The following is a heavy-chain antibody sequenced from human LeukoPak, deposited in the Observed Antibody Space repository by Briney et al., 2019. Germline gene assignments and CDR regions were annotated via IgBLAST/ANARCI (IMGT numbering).Heavy chain of an antibody. CDR1: GFTFSNFW. V-gene: IGHV3-7*03. CDR2: IKDDGSAK. Sequence: PGGSLRLSCTVSGFTFSNFWMSWVRQAPGKGLERVANIKDDGSAKFYLASVEGRFTISRDNAKSSLYLQMNSLKTEDTGVYYCTSTLGYWGQGTPVTVSS. CDR3: TSTLGY. J-gene: IGHJ4*02.